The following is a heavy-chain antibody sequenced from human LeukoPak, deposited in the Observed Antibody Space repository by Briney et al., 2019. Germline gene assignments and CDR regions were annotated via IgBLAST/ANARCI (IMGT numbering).Heavy chain of an antibody. Sequence: GGSLRLSCAASGLTFRSYGMHWVRQAPGKGLEWVAVIWYDGSKKYYADSVKGRFTISRDNSKNTLYLQMSSLRAEDTAVYYCAKGDHYYDTSGDYYMDVWGKGTTVTVSS. CDR1: GLTFRSYG. CDR2: IWYDGSKK. D-gene: IGHD3-22*01. CDR3: AKGDHYYDTSGDYYMDV. V-gene: IGHV3-33*06. J-gene: IGHJ6*03.